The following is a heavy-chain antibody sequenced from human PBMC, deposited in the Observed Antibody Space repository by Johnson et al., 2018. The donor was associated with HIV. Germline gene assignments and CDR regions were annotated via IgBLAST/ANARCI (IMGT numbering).Heavy chain of an antibody. J-gene: IGHJ3*02. CDR3: AREEGSGEPPNAFDI. D-gene: IGHD3-16*01. Sequence: QVQLVESGGGVVQPGGSLRLSCVASGFTFSSYGMHWVRQAPGKGLEWVAFIRYDGSNKYYADSVKGRFTISRDNSKNTLYLQMNSLRAEDTAVYYCAREEGSGEPPNAFDIWGQGTMVTVSS. CDR2: IRYDGSNK. V-gene: IGHV3-30*02. CDR1: GFTFSSYG.